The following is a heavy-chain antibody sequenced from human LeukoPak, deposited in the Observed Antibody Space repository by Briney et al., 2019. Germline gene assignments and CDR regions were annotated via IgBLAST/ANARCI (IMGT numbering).Heavy chain of an antibody. D-gene: IGHD3-3*01. CDR1: GFTFDDYA. CDR3: AKDLDDFWSGYLA. J-gene: IGHJ5*02. V-gene: IGHV3-9*01. Sequence: GGSLRLSCAASGFTFDDYAMHWVRQAPGKGLEWVSGISWNSGSIGYADSVKGRFTISRDNAKNSLYLQMNSLRAEDTALYYCAKDLDDFWSGYLAWGQGTLVTVSS. CDR2: ISWNSGSI.